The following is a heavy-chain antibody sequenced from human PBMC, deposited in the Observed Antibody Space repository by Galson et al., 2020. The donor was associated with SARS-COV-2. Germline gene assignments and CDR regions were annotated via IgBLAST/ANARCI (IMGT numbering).Heavy chain of an antibody. CDR2: IYQSGST. J-gene: IGHJ4*02. CDR1: GDSISSARYT. D-gene: IGHD3-10*01. V-gene: IGHV4-30-2*01. Sequence: SQTLSLTCGVSGDSISSARYTWSWIRQPPGKGLEWIGYIYQSGSTYYNPSLRSRVTISVDRSKNHFSLKLSSVTAADTAVYYCARGTYYSGSGSYFGDWGQGTLVTVSS. CDR3: ARGTYYSGSGSYFGD.